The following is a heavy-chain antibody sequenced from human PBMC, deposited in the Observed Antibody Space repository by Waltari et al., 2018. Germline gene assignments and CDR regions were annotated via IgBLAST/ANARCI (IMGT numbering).Heavy chain of an antibody. CDR2: IKQDGSEK. J-gene: IGHJ4*02. CDR3: ARDPRSYYYDSSGYYYDY. D-gene: IGHD3-22*01. CDR1: GFTFSSYW. Sequence: EVQLVESGGGLVQPGGSLRLSCAASGFTFSSYWMRWVRQAPGKGLEWVANIKQDGSEKYYVDSVKGRFTVSRDNAKNSLYLQMNSLRAEDTAVYYCARDPRSYYYDSSGYYYDYWGQGTLVTVSS. V-gene: IGHV3-7*01.